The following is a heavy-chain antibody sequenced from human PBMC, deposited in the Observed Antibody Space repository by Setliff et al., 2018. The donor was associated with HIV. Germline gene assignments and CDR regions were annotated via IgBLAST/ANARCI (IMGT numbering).Heavy chain of an antibody. D-gene: IGHD2-15*01. Sequence: LSEPLSLTCSVSGDSVSSSPYYWSWIRQPAGKGLEWIGRFDSTGSPDYNPSLKSRVTISIDTSKNHFSLKLSSVTAADTAVYFCAGDYAGSGRPFDYWGQGTLVTVSS. CDR1: GDSVSSSPYY. V-gene: IGHV4-61*02. CDR2: FDSTGSP. CDR3: AGDYAGSGRPFDY. J-gene: IGHJ4*02.